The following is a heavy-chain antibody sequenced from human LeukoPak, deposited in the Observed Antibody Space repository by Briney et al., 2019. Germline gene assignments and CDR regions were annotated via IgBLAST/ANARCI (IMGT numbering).Heavy chain of an antibody. CDR2: IYYSGST. J-gene: IGHJ4*02. CDR1: GGSISSYY. V-gene: IGHV4-59*01. D-gene: IGHD4/OR15-4a*01. Sequence: SETLSLTCTVSGGSISSYYWSWIRQPPGKGLEWIGYIYYSGSTNYNPSLKSRVTISVDTSKNQSSLKLSSVTAADTAVYYCARWAKHKSYFDYWGQGTLVTVSS. CDR3: ARWAKHKSYFDY.